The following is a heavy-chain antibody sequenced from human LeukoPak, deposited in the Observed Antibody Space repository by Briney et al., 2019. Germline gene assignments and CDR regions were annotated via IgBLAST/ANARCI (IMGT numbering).Heavy chain of an antibody. D-gene: IGHD6-19*01. V-gene: IGHV1-69*01. CDR2: IIPIFGTA. CDR3: ARGPYSSGWLGY. Sequence: GASVKVSCKASGGTFSSYAISWVRQAPGQGLEWMGGIIPIFGTANYAQKFQGRVTITADESTSTAYMELSSLRSEDTAVYYCARGPYSSGWLGYWGQGTLVTVSS. CDR1: GGTFSSYA. J-gene: IGHJ4*02.